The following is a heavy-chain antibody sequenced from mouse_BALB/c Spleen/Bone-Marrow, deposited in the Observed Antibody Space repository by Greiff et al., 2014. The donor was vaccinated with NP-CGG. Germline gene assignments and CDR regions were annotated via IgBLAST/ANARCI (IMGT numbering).Heavy chain of an antibody. CDR3: ARHGDYKYAGFAY. CDR1: GFTFSDYY. D-gene: IGHD2-14*01. V-gene: IGHV5-4*02. Sequence: DVHLVESGGGLVKPGGSLKLSCAASGFTFSDYYMSWIRQTPEKRPEWVASISDGGTYSYYPDSVKGRFTVSRDNAKNILYLQMSVLKSEDTAMYYCARHGDYKYAGFAYWGQGTLVTVSA. J-gene: IGHJ3*01. CDR2: ISDGGTYS.